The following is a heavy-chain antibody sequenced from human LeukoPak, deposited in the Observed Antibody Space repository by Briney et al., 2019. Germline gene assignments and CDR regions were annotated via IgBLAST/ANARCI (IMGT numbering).Heavy chain of an antibody. V-gene: IGHV1-8*01. CDR1: GYTFTSYD. J-gene: IGHJ4*02. CDR3: AREDYFDY. CDR2: MSPNSGDT. Sequence: GASVEVSCKASGYTFTSYDINWVRQATGQGLEWMGWMSPNSGDTGYAQKFQGRVTMTRNTSISTAYLGLSSLRSEDTAMYYCAREDYFDYWGQGTLVTVSS.